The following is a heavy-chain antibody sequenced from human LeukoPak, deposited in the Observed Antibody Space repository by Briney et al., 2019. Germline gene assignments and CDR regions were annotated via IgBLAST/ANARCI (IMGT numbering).Heavy chain of an antibody. CDR3: ARDPEMATPPDY. D-gene: IGHD5-12*01. CDR2: INHSGST. CDR1: GSSISSYY. J-gene: IGHJ4*02. Sequence: SSETLSLTCSVSGSSISSYYWSWIRQPPGKGLEWIGEINHSGSTNYNPSLKSRVTISVDTSKNQFSLKLSSVTAADTAVYYCARDPEMATPPDYWGQGTLVTVSS. V-gene: IGHV4-34*01.